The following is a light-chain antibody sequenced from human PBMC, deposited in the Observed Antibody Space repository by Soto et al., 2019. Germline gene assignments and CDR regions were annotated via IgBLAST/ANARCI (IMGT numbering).Light chain of an antibody. V-gene: IGKV3-20*01. Sequence: NVLTQSPKTLSLSPGERATLSCRASQALATDYLAWYQQKPGQAPTLLIYAASRRATAIPDRFIGSGSGADFTLTITSLEPEDFAVYYCQQYGTSPTFGQGTKVEIK. CDR2: AAS. CDR3: QQYGTSPT. J-gene: IGKJ1*01. CDR1: QALATDY.